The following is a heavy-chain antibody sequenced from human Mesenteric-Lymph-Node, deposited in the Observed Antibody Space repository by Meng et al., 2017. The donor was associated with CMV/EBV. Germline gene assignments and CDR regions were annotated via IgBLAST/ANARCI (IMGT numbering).Heavy chain of an antibody. J-gene: IGHJ4*02. V-gene: IGHV3-74*01. Sequence: ESLKISCTASGFTFSTYWMYWVRQAPGKGLVWVSGINTDGSSTSYAESVKGRFTISRDNAKNTLYLQMNSLRAEDTAVYYCAGPLNPHYYYDSSGYYYWGQGTLVTVSS. CDR3: AGPLNPHYYYDSSGYYY. D-gene: IGHD3-22*01. CDR1: GFTFSTYW. CDR2: INTDGSST.